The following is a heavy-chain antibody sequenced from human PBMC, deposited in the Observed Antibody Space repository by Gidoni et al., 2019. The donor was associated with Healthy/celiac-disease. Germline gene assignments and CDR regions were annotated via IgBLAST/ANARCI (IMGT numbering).Heavy chain of an antibody. CDR1: GGTFSSSA. D-gene: IGHD3-3*01. J-gene: IGHJ5*02. CDR3: ASVYDFWSGYSYNWFDP. Sequence: QVQLVQSGAEVKKPGSSVKVSCKAPGGTFSSSAISCVRQAPGQGLEWMGGIIPIFGTANYAQKFQGRVTITADKSTSTAYMELSSLRSEDTAVYYCASVYDFWSGYSYNWFDPWGQGTLVTVSS. V-gene: IGHV1-69*06. CDR2: IIPIFGTA.